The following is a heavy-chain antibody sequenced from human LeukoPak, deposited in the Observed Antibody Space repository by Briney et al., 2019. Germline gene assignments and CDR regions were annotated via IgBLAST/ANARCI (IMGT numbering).Heavy chain of an antibody. CDR2: IKQDGSEK. CDR1: GGSISSGGYS. V-gene: IGHV3-7*01. J-gene: IGHJ6*02. D-gene: IGHD3-16*01. Sequence: PSETLSLTCAVSGGSISSGGYSWSWVRQAPGKGLEWVANIKQDGSEKYYVDSVKGRFTISRDNAKNSLYLQMNSLRAEDTAVYYCARAVDDYVWGSTPFGYYYYGMDVWGQGTTVTVSS. CDR3: ARAVDDYVWGSTPFGYYYYGMDV.